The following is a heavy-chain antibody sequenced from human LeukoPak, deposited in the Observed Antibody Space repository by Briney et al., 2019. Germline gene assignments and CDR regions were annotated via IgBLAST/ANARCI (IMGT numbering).Heavy chain of an antibody. CDR1: GFTFSSYA. CDR2: IYSGGST. V-gene: IGHV3-66*02. CDR3: ASDPSISGWFDP. D-gene: IGHD6-25*01. J-gene: IGHJ5*02. Sequence: PGGSLRLSCAASGFTFSSYAMSWVRQAPGKGLEWVSVIYSGGSTYYADSVKGRFTISRDNSKNTLYLQMNSLRAEDTAVYYCASDPSISGWFDPWGQGTLVTVSS.